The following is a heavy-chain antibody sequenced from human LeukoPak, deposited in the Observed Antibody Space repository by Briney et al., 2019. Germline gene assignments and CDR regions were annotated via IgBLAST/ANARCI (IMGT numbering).Heavy chain of an antibody. D-gene: IGHD3-22*01. CDR1: RYTFTKYA. Sequence: ASVKVSCKASRYTFTKYAMSWVRQAPGQGLEWMGWINTNTGNPTYAQGFTGRFVFSLDTSVSTAYLQISSLKAEDTAVYYCARGGHNYYDSSGYFRGGDDYWGQGTLVTVSS. CDR2: INTNTGNP. CDR3: ARGGHNYYDSSGYFRGGDDY. V-gene: IGHV7-4-1*02. J-gene: IGHJ4*02.